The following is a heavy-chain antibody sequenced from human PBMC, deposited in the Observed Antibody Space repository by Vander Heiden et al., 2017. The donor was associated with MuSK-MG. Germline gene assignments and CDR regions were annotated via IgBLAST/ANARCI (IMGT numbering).Heavy chain of an antibody. CDR1: GDMFLQYG. CDR3: ARSLIAVTDSNIYFYYYMDV. CDR2: VMPIIRAT. Sequence: QVQLVQSGAEVKKPGSSVRVSCQVSGDMFLQYGISWVRQVPGQGLEWVGGVMPIIRATDYAQKFQGRVTITADKSTGTASMEVTSLTSEDTAVYYCARSLIAVTDSNIYFYYYMDVWGQGTSVTVSS. J-gene: IGHJ6*03. D-gene: IGHD6-19*01. V-gene: IGHV1-69*10.